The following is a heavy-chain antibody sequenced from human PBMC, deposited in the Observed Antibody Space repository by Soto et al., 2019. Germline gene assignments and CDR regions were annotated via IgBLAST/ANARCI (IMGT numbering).Heavy chain of an antibody. CDR3: ARQKISSGWYGRFDP. CDR1: GYSFTSYW. V-gene: IGHV5-10-1*01. CDR2: IDPSDSYT. Sequence: PGESLKISCKGSGYSFTSYWISWVRQMPGKGLEWMGRIDPSDSYTNYSPSFQGHVTISADKPISTAYLQWSSLKASDTAMYYCARQKISSGWYGRFDPWGQGTLVTVSS. D-gene: IGHD6-19*01. J-gene: IGHJ5*02.